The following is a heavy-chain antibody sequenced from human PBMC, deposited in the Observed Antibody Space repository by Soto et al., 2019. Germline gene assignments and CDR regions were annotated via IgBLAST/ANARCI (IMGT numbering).Heavy chain of an antibody. V-gene: IGHV5-51*01. D-gene: IGHD3-3*01. Sequence: GESLKISCKGSGYSFTSYWIGWVRQMPGKGLERMGIIYPGDSDTRYSPSFQGQVTISADKSISTAYLQWSSLKASDTAMYYCARQGFWSGYYDYYYYYYMDVWGKGTTVTVSS. CDR2: IYPGDSDT. CDR1: GYSFTSYW. CDR3: ARQGFWSGYYDYYYYYYMDV. J-gene: IGHJ6*03.